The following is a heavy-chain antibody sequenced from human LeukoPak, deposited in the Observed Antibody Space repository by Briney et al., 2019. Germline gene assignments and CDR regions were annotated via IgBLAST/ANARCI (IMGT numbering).Heavy chain of an antibody. V-gene: IGHV4-34*01. D-gene: IGHD6-19*01. Sequence: KPSETLSLTCAVYGGSFSGYYWSWIRQPPGKGLEWIGEINHSGSTNYNPSLKSRVTISVDKSKNQFSLKLSSVTAADTAVYYCARDGTTENAIAVAGFMDYWGQGTLVTVSS. CDR2: INHSGST. J-gene: IGHJ4*02. CDR3: ARDGTTENAIAVAGFMDY. CDR1: GGSFSGYY.